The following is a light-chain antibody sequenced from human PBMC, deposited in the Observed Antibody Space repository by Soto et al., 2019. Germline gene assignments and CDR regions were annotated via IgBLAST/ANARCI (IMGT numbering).Light chain of an antibody. J-gene: IGLJ2*01. Sequence: QSVLTQPPSASGSPGQSVTISCTGTSSDVGGYNYVSWYQQHPGKAPKLMIYEVSKRPPGVPDRFSGSKSGNTASLTVSGLQAEDEGDYYCSSYAGSNNLVFSGGTKLTVL. CDR3: SSYAGSNNLV. CDR2: EVS. V-gene: IGLV2-8*01. CDR1: SSDVGGYNY.